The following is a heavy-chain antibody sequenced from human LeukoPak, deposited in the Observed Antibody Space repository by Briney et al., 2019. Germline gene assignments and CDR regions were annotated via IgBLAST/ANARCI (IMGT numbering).Heavy chain of an antibody. J-gene: IGHJ5*02. CDR3: ARDLGSGFIFTRPNWFDP. CDR1: GGTFSSYT. V-gene: IGHV1-69*04. D-gene: IGHD6-19*01. Sequence: SVKVSCKASGGTFSSYTISWVRQAPGQGLEWMGRLIPILGIANYAQKFQGRVTITADKSTSTAYMELSSLRSEDTAVYYCARDLGSGFIFTRPNWFDPWGQGTLVTVSS. CDR2: LIPILGIA.